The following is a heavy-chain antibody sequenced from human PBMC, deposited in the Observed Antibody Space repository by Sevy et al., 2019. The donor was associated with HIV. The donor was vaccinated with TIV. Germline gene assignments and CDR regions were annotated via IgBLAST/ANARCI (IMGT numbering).Heavy chain of an antibody. Sequence: GESLKISCATSGFTFSTYGMHWVRQAPGKGLEWVAVIWYDGTNKEYADSVKGRFTISRDNSKNTLYLQMNSLRAEDTAVYYCAREDIRVAGIGYYFHSWGQGTLVTVSS. V-gene: IGHV3-33*01. CDR1: GFTFSTYG. CDR2: IWYDGTNK. CDR3: AREDIRVAGIGYYFHS. D-gene: IGHD6-19*01. J-gene: IGHJ4*02.